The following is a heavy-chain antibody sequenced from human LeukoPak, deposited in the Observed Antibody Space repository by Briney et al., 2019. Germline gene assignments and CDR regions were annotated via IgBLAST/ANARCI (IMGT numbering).Heavy chain of an antibody. V-gene: IGHV3-23*01. CDR1: GFTFNNYA. CDR2: ISASGGTT. D-gene: IGHD2-2*01. J-gene: IGHJ5*01. Sequence: GGSLRLSCAASGFTFNNYAMSWVRQAPGKGLEWVSAISASGGTTYYADSVKGRFTISRDNSENTLFLQMNCLRAEDTAVYYCAKESREYCSSTSCPNWFDSWGQGTLVTVSS. CDR3: AKESREYCSSTSCPNWFDS.